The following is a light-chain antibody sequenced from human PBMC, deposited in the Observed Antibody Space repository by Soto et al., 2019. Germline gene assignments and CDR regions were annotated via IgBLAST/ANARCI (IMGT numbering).Light chain of an antibody. CDR2: DVS. CDR1: SSDIGGYNS. CDR3: CSYAGSYTHV. J-gene: IGLJ1*01. V-gene: IGLV2-8*01. Sequence: QSALTQSPSASGSPGQSVTISCTGTSSDIGGYNSVSWYQQHPGKAPKVMIYDVSKRPSGVPDRFSGSKSGNTASLTVSALQAEDEADYYCCSYAGSYTHVFGTGTKLTVL.